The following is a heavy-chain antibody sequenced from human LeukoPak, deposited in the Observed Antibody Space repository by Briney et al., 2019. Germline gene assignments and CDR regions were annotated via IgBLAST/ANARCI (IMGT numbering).Heavy chain of an antibody. D-gene: IGHD3-10*01. J-gene: IGHJ3*02. Sequence: ASVKVSCKASGYTFTTYYMHWVRQAPGQGLEWMGIINPGGGSTSYAQRLKGRVTMTSDTSTGTVYMELSSLRSEDTAVYYCARPAPTGVDAFDIWGQGTLVTVSS. CDR2: INPGGGST. V-gene: IGHV1-46*01. CDR1: GYTFTTYY. CDR3: ARPAPTGVDAFDI.